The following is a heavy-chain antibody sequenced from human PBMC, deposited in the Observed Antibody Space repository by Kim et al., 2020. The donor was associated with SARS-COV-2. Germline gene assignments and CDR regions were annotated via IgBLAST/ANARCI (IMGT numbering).Heavy chain of an antibody. V-gene: IGHV3-33*01. J-gene: IGHJ3*02. CDR3: ARDKMATISAFDI. Sequence: GGSLRLSCAASGFTFSSYGMHWVRQAPGKGLEWVAVTWYDGSNKYYADSVKGRLTIARDTSKNTLYLQMNSLRAEDTAVYYCARDKMATISAFDIWGQGTMVTVSS. D-gene: IGHD5-12*01. CDR1: GFTFSSYG. CDR2: TWYDGSNK.